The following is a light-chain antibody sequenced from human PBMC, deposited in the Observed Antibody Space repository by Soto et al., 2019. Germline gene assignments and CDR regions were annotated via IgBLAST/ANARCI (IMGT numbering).Light chain of an antibody. V-gene: IGKV1-5*01. Sequence: DIQMTQSPSTLSASVGDRVTITCRASQSIGRWLAWYQEKPGKAPHLLIFDASALGRGVPSRFSGRGSWTEFSLTISSLQPEDSATYSCQQFDSYPWTFGQGTKVEIK. J-gene: IGKJ1*01. CDR2: DAS. CDR1: QSIGRW. CDR3: QQFDSYPWT.